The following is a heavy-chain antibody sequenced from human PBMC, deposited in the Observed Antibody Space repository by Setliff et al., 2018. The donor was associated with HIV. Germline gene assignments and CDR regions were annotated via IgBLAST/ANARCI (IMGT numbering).Heavy chain of an antibody. CDR3: AACGASAYYYYYMDV. CDR1: GYTFTNYG. J-gene: IGHJ6*03. Sequence: ASVKVSCKASGYTFTNYGISWVRQAPGQGLEWMGWISAYNGNTNYAQKLEGRVTMTIDTSTSTAYMELRSLRSDDTAVYYCAACGASAYYYYYMDVWGAGTTVTVSS. CDR2: ISAYNGNT. V-gene: IGHV1-18*01. D-gene: IGHD4-17*01.